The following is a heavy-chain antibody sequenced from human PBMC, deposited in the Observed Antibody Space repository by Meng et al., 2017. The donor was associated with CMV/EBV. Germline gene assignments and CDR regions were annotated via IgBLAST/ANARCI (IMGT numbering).Heavy chain of an antibody. J-gene: IGHJ4*02. CDR2: IYSGGST. CDR3: ARDHSGPLSH. V-gene: IGHV3-66*01. Sequence: EVHLVESGGWLVQPGGSLRLSCAASGFTVSSNYMSWVRQAPGKGLEWVSVIYSGGSTYYADSVKGRFTISRDNSKNTLYLQMNSLRAEDTAVYYCARDHSGPLSHWGQGTLVTVSS. D-gene: IGHD1-1*01. CDR1: GFTVSSNY.